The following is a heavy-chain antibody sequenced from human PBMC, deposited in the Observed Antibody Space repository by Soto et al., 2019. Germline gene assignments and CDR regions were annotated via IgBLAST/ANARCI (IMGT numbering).Heavy chain of an antibody. Sequence: SEILSLTCAVYGGSFSGYYWSWIRQPPGKGLEWIGEINHSGSTNYNPSLKSRVTISVDTSKNQFSLKLSSVTAADTAVYYCARRQTVIAAAEKNWFDPWGQGTLVTVSS. J-gene: IGHJ5*02. CDR1: GGSFSGYY. CDR2: INHSGST. CDR3: ARRQTVIAAAEKNWFDP. D-gene: IGHD6-13*01. V-gene: IGHV4-34*01.